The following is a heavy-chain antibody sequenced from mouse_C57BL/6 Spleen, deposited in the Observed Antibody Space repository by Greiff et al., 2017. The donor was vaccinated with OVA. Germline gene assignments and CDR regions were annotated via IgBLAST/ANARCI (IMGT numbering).Heavy chain of an antibody. D-gene: IGHD1-1*01. V-gene: IGHV1-52*01. Sequence: QVQLKQPGAELVRPGSSVKLSCKASGYTFTSYWMHWVKQRPIQGLEWIGNIDPSDSETHYNQKFKDKATLTVDKSSSTAYMQLSSLTSEDSAVYYCAREGDTVVTPDYWGQGTTLTVSS. J-gene: IGHJ2*01. CDR2: IDPSDSET. CDR1: GYTFTSYW. CDR3: AREGDTVVTPDY.